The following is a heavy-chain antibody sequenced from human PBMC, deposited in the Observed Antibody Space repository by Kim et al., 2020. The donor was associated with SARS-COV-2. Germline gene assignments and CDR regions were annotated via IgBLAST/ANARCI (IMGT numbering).Heavy chain of an antibody. D-gene: IGHD1-26*01. Sequence: SETLSLTCTVSGGSISSSSYYWGWIRHPPGKGLEWIGSIHYSGSTYYNPPLKSRVTISVETSKNQFSLKLSPVTAADTAVYYCASRGSGSYFYWYFDLWGRGTLVTVSS. CDR2: IHYSGST. V-gene: IGHV4-39*01. J-gene: IGHJ2*01. CDR1: GGSISSSSYY. CDR3: ASRGSGSYFYWYFDL.